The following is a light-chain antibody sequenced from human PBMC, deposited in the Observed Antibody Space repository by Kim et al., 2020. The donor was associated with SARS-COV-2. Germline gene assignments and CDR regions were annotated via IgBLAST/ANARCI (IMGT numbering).Light chain of an antibody. V-gene: IGKV3-20*01. CDR1: QSVSSN. CDR2: GAL. Sequence: VSPGERAALSCTASQSVSSNLAWYQLKPGQTPRLIICGALTRATGVPATFRGSGFGTDFTLTISRLAPEDFAVYYCQQYGSSPRTFGQGTKVDIK. J-gene: IGKJ1*01. CDR3: QQYGSSPRT.